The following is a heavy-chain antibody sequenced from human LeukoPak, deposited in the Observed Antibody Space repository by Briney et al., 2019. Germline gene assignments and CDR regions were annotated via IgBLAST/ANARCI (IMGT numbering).Heavy chain of an antibody. CDR3: AKRDYYDIDY. Sequence: PGGSLRLSCAASRFTFSSYAMSWVRQAPGKGLEWVSEISGSGGSTYYADPVKGRFTISRDNSKNTLYLQMNSLRAEDTAVYYCAKRDYYDIDYWGQGTLVTVSS. J-gene: IGHJ4*02. CDR2: ISGSGGST. D-gene: IGHD3-22*01. CDR1: RFTFSSYA. V-gene: IGHV3-23*01.